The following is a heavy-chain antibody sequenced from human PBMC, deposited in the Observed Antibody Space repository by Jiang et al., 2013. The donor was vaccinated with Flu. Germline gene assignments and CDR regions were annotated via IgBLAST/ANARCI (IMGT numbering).Heavy chain of an antibody. J-gene: IGHJ4*02. D-gene: IGHD5-18*01. CDR2: IYYSGST. CDR3: ARVYSAMDYYFDS. V-gene: IGHV4-39*07. Sequence: GLEWIGSIYYSGSTRYNTSLQSRVTISVDNSKSQFSLNLSSLTAADTAVYYCARVYSAMDYYFDSWGQGTLVTVSS.